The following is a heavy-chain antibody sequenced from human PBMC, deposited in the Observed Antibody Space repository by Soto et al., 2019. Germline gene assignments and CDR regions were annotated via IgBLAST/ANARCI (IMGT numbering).Heavy chain of an antibody. D-gene: IGHD1-26*01. Sequence: SCAASGFTFSSYGMHWVRQAPGKGLEWVAVISYDGSNKYYADSVKGRFTISRDNSKNTLYLQMNSLRAEDTAVYYCAKDSRGSYHHFDYWGQGTLVTVSS. CDR1: GFTFSSYG. CDR3: AKDSRGSYHHFDY. J-gene: IGHJ4*02. V-gene: IGHV3-30*18. CDR2: ISYDGSNK.